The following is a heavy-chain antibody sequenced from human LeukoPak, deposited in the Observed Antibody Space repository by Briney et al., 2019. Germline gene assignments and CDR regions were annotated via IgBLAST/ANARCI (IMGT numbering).Heavy chain of an antibody. J-gene: IGHJ4*02. CDR1: GDSISSYY. Sequence: PSETLSLTCNVSGDSISSYYWSWIRQPPGKGLEWIGYISYSGGTNYNPSLKGRVTISVDTSKNQFSLKLSSVTAADTAVYYCARHAAERQAIKRGGQRTLVTVYS. CDR2: ISYSGGT. V-gene: IGHV4-59*08. D-gene: IGHD1-1*01. CDR3: ARHAAERQAIKR.